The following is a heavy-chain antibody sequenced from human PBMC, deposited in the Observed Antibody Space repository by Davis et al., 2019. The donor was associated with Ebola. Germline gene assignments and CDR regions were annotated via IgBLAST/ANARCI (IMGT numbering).Heavy chain of an antibody. CDR2: IYNGGST. V-gene: IGHV3-53*01. CDR1: GIIFRTYW. J-gene: IGHJ6*02. D-gene: IGHD2-2*01. Sequence: GGSLRLSCAASGIIFRTYWMSWVRQAPGKGLEWVSVIYNGGSTYYADSVKGRFTISRDNSKNTLYLQMNSLRAEDTAVYFCARQLPYYSYGMDVWGQGTTVTVSS. CDR3: ARQLPYYSYGMDV.